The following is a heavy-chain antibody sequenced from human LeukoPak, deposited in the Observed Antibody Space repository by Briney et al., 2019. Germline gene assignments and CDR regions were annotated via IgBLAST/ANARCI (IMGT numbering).Heavy chain of an antibody. CDR2: IYSGGST. J-gene: IGHJ4*02. V-gene: IGHV3-53*04. Sequence: PGGSLRLSCAASGFTVSSNYMSWVRQAPGKGLEWVSVIYSGGSTYYADSVKGRFTISRHNSKNTLCLQMDSLRAEDTAVYYCARADSSGRSYYFDYWGQGTLVTVSS. CDR3: ARADSSGRSYYFDY. D-gene: IGHD6-19*01. CDR1: GFTVSSNY.